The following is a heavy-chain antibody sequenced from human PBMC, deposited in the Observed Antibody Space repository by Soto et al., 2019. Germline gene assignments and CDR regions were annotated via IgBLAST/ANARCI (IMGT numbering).Heavy chain of an antibody. D-gene: IGHD3-10*01. J-gene: IGHJ4*02. CDR1: GASISDYY. V-gene: IGHV4-59*01. Sequence: QVQLQESGPGLVKPSETLSLTCTVSGASISDYYWSWIRQPPGEGLQWIAYIYHNGNTNYNPSLMNRVTISLDTSRSQFSLSLSSVTAADTAVYYCAREKSGSPGDYWGQGVLVTVSS. CDR2: IYHNGNT. CDR3: AREKSGSPGDY.